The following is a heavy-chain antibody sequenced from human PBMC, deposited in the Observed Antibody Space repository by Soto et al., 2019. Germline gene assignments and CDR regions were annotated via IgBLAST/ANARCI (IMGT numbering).Heavy chain of an antibody. V-gene: IGHV3-23*01. Sequence: EVQLLESGGGLVQPGGSLRLSSAASGYTVSGVSMSWVRQAPGKGLEWVSGISGSAGSTYYADSVRGRFTISRDNSKNTLYLQMNSLRGEDTALYYCSKSNGNDWEDYYFDYWGQGTLVTVSS. J-gene: IGHJ4*02. CDR1: GYTVSGVS. CDR3: SKSNGNDWEDYYFDY. D-gene: IGHD2-8*01. CDR2: ISGSAGST.